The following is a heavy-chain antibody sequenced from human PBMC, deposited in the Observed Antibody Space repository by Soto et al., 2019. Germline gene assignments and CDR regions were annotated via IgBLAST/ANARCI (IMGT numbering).Heavy chain of an antibody. CDR3: ARGRTVGGLFDY. CDR2: IYYSGST. CDR1: DGSMSTYY. D-gene: IGHD1-26*01. J-gene: IGHJ4*02. V-gene: IGHV4-59*01. Sequence: SETLSLTCTLSDGSMSTYYWNWIRQSPGKGLEWIGYIYYSGSTNYNPPLKSRVTISIDTSKNQFSLNLKPVTAADTAVYFCARGRTVGGLFDYWGQGKLVTVSS.